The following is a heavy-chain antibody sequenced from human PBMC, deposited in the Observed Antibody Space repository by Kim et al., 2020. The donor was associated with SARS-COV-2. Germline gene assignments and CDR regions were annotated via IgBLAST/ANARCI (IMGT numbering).Heavy chain of an antibody. J-gene: IGHJ6*03. D-gene: IGHD1-26*01. CDR2: VTWNGVTT. CDR1: GFTFEDFS. CDR3: AKQMWEYMDV. V-gene: IGHV3-43*01. Sequence: GSLRLSCAASGFTFEDFSMHWVRQAPGKGLEWVSLVTWNGVTTYYADSVKGRFTVSRDNSKDSLYLQMNSLRPEDTALYYCAKQMWEYMDVWGKGTAVT.